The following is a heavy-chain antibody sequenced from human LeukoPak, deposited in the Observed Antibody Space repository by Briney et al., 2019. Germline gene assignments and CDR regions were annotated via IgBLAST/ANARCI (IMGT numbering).Heavy chain of an antibody. CDR3: ARGRAPYYYYYYMDV. CDR1: GGSISSHY. J-gene: IGHJ6*03. Sequence: SETLSLTCTVSGGSISSHYWSWIRQPPGKGLEWIGCIYYSGSTNYNPSLKSRVTISVDTSKNQFSLKLSSVTAADTAVYYCARGRAPYYYYYYMDVWGKGTTVTVSS. CDR2: IYYSGST. V-gene: IGHV4-59*11.